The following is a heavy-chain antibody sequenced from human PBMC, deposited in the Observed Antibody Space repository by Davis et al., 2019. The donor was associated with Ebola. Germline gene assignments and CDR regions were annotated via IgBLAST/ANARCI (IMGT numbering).Heavy chain of an antibody. J-gene: IGHJ6*02. D-gene: IGHD3-10*01. V-gene: IGHV3-7*03. CDR2: IKQDGSEK. CDR3: ARSGSGSYIYYYGMDV. Sequence: GESLKISCAASGFTFSSYGMHWVRQAPGKGLEWVANIKQDGSEKYYVDSVKGRFTISRDNAKNSLYLQMNSLRAEDTAVYYCARSGSGSYIYYYGMDVWGQGTTVTVSS. CDR1: GFTFSSYG.